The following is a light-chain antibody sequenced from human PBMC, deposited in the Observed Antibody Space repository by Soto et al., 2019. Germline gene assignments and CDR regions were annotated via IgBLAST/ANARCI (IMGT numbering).Light chain of an antibody. CDR2: KAS. CDR1: QSINTW. CDR3: QQYQTYSQ. V-gene: IGKV1-5*03. J-gene: IGKJ1*01. Sequence: DIQMTQSPSTLSASVGDRVTITCRASQSINTWLAWYQLKPGRAPKLLIYKASTLESGVPSRFSGSGYGTEFTLTISSLQPDNFETYYCQQYQTYSQFGQGTKVEIK.